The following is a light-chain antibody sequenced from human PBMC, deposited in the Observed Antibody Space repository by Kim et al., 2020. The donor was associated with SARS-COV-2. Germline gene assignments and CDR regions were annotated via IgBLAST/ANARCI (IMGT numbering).Light chain of an antibody. V-gene: IGLV3-1*01. CDR2: QDM. CDR3: QAWDSSAVF. Sequence: VSPGQTANLPCSGNGLHNNYVPWYQQKPGQSPLLVIYQDMKRPSGIPERFSGSNLGNTATLTISGTQAVDEADYYCQAWDSSAVFFGGGTQLTVL. CDR1: GLHNNY. J-gene: IGLJ2*01.